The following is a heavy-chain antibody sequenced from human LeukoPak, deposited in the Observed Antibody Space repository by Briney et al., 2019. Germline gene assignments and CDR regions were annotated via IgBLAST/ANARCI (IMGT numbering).Heavy chain of an antibody. J-gene: IGHJ4*02. CDR3: ARGPPPNYYGSGSYLAY. V-gene: IGHV1-69*04. CDR1: GGTFSSYS. D-gene: IGHD3-10*01. Sequence: ASVKVFCKASGGTFSSYSISWVRQSPGQGLEWMVRIIPILGIANYAQKFQGRVTITADKSTSTAYMELSSLRSEDTAVYYCARGPPPNYYGSGSYLAYWGQGTLVTVSS. CDR2: IIPILGIA.